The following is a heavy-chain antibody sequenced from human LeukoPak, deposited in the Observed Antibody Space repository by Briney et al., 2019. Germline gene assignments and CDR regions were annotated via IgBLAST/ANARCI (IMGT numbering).Heavy chain of an antibody. J-gene: IGHJ4*02. V-gene: IGHV3-21*01. Sequence: PGGSLRLSCAASGFTFSSYSMNWVRQAPGKGLEWVSSISSSSSYIYYADSVKGRFTISRDNSKNTLYLQMNSLRAEDTAVYYCARDFYTTVAKMTSDYWGQGTLVTVSS. CDR3: ARDFYTTVAKMTSDY. CDR1: GFTFSSYS. D-gene: IGHD4-23*01. CDR2: ISSSSSYI.